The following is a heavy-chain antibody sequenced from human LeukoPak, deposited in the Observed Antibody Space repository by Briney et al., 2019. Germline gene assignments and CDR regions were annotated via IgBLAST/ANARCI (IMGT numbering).Heavy chain of an antibody. J-gene: IGHJ3*02. CDR1: GGSISSGSYY. V-gene: IGHV4-61*02. Sequence: SETLSLTCTVSGGSISSGSYYWSWIRQPAGKGLEWIGRIYASGSTNHNPSLKSRVTISVDTSKNQFSLKLSSVTAADTAVYYCARDYQQLDAFDIWGQGTMVTVSS. D-gene: IGHD2-2*01. CDR2: IYASGST. CDR3: ARDYQQLDAFDI.